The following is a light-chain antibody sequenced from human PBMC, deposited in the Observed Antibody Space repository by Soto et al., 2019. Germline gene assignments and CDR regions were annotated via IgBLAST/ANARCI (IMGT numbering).Light chain of an antibody. J-gene: IGLJ2*01. Sequence: QSVLTQPASVSGSPGQSITISCTGTRSDVGGYKYVSWYQQHPGKAPKLMIYEVSNRPSGVSHRFSGSKSGNTASLTISGLQAEDEADYYCSSYTSSTTVVFGGGTKVTVL. CDR3: SSYTSSTTVV. CDR1: RSDVGGYKY. CDR2: EVS. V-gene: IGLV2-14*01.